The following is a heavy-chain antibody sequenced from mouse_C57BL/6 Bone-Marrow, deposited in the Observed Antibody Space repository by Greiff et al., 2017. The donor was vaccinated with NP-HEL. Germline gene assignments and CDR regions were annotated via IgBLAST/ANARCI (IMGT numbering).Heavy chain of an antibody. J-gene: IGHJ2*01. CDR3: AREGGFYGNLYFDY. CDR2: IYPGDGDT. D-gene: IGHD2-1*01. CDR1: GYAFSSSW. Sequence: QVQLQQSGPELVKPGASVKISCKASGYAFSSSWMNWVKQRPGKGLEWIGRIYPGDGDTNYNGKFKGKATLTADKSSSTAYMQLSSPTSEDSAVYFCAREGGFYGNLYFDYWGQGTTLTVSS. V-gene: IGHV1-82*01.